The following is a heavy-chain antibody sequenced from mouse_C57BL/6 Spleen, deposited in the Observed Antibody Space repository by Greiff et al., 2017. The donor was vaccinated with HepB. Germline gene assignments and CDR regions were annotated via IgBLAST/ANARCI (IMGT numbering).Heavy chain of an antibody. J-gene: IGHJ2*01. V-gene: IGHV1-53*01. CDR2: INPSNGGT. CDR3: ARSKGRITTVDY. CDR1: GYTFTSYW. D-gene: IGHD1-1*01. Sequence: QVQLKQPGTELVKPGASVKLSCKASGYTFTSYWMHWVKQRPGQGLEWIGNINPSNGGTNYNEKFKSKATLTVDKSSSTAYMQLSSLTSEDSAVYYCARSKGRITTVDYWGQGTTLTVSS.